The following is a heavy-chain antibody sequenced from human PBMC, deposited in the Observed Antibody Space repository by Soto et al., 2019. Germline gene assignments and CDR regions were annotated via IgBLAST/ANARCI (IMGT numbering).Heavy chain of an antibody. J-gene: IGHJ4*02. CDR3: ATIWGEFDH. D-gene: IGHD3-16*01. CDR2: VWYDESKK. CDR1: GLTNFSSYG. Sequence: QVQLVESGGDVVQPGMSLRLSCAMSGLTNFSSYGMHWVRQAPGKGLAWVAVVWYDESKKYYAESVKGRFTISRDNSKNTVYLQMNSLRVEDTAAYPCATIWGEFDHWGPGTLVTVSS. V-gene: IGHV3-33*01.